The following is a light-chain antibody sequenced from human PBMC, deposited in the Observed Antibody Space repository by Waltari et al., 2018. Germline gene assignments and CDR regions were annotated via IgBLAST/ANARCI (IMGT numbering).Light chain of an antibody. CDR3: ASFTDTRNLV. CDR1: RRAIGAYAY. J-gene: IGLJ2*01. V-gene: IGLV2-14*01. CDR2: EVS. Sequence: QSALTQPASVSGSPGQSITISCTGPRRAIGAYAYVSWSQHRPTKAPKLMIYEVSSRPSGVSNRFSGSKSGNTASLTISGLQAEDEATYYCASFTDTRNLVFGGGTKLTVL.